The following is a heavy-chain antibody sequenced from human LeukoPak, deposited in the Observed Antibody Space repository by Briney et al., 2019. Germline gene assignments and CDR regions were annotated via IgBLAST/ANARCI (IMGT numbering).Heavy chain of an antibody. CDR1: GRSFRRYY. D-gene: IGHD1-26*01. J-gene: IGHJ5*02. Sequence: NSSETLSLTCTLYGRSFRRYYESWIRQPPGKGLEWIGEINHSGSTNYNPSLKSRVTMSVDTSKNQFSLKLSSVIAADTAVYYCARGRALSYSGSYHNWIDPWGQGTLVTVSS. CDR2: INHSGST. V-gene: IGHV4-34*01. CDR3: ARGRALSYSGSYHNWIDP.